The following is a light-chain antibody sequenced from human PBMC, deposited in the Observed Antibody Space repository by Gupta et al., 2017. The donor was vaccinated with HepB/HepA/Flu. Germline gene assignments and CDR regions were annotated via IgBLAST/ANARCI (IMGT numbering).Light chain of an antibody. CDR3: QQSYSTPRT. CDR1: QSISSY. J-gene: IGKJ2*02. Sequence: DIQMTQSPSSLSASVGDRVTITCRASQSISSYLNWYQQKPGKAPKLLLYAASSLQSGVPSRFSGSGSGTDFTLTISSLQPEDFATYYCQQSYSTPRTFGQGIKLEIK. CDR2: AAS. V-gene: IGKV1-39*01.